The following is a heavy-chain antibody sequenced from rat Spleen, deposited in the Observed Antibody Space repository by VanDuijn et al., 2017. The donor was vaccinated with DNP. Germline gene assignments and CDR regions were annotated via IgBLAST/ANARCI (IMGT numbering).Heavy chain of an antibody. J-gene: IGHJ2*01. CDR2: ISTGGGYT. CDR3: ARLGHTMGITTYFDY. CDR1: GFTYSNYV. Sequence: EVQLVESGGGLVQPGRSLKLSCAASGFTYSNYVMAWVRQAPTKGLEWVASISTGGGYTYYRDSLKGRFTISRDNAKSTLYLQMDSLRSEDTATYYGARLGHTMGITTYFDYWGQGVMVTVSS. D-gene: IGHD1-9*01. V-gene: IGHV5-25*01.